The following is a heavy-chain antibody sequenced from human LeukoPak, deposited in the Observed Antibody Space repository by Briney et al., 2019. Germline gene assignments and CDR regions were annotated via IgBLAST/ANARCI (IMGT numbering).Heavy chain of an antibody. J-gene: IGHJ5*02. CDR2: INWNGGST. CDR3: AKDRVAAAGWFDP. Sequence: GGSLRLSCAASGFTFDDYGMSWVRQAPGKGLEWVSGINWNGGSTGYADSVKGRFTISRDNSKNTLYLQMNSLRAEDTAVYYCAKDRVAAAGWFDPWGQGTLVTVSS. V-gene: IGHV3-20*04. CDR1: GFTFDDYG. D-gene: IGHD6-13*01.